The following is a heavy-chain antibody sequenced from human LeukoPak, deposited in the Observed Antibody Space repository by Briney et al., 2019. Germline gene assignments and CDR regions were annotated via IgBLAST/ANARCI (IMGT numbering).Heavy chain of an antibody. V-gene: IGHV4-61*01. CDR3: ARDLLGYCSSTSCYGPNWFDP. CDR2: IYYSGST. Sequence: SETLSLTCTVSGGSISSITYYWGWIRQPPGKGPEWIGYIYYSGSTNYNPSLKSRVTTSVDTSKNQFSLKLSSVTAADTAVYYCARDLLGYCSSTSCYGPNWFDPWGQGTLVTVSS. J-gene: IGHJ5*02. D-gene: IGHD2-2*01. CDR1: GGSISSITYY.